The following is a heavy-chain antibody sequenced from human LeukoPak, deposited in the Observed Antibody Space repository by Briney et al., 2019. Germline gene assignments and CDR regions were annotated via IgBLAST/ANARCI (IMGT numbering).Heavy chain of an antibody. J-gene: IGHJ5*02. CDR1: GFTFSSNG. CDR2: IGYDGNDE. Sequence: GGSLRLSCAVSGFTFSSNGMHWVRQAPGKGLEWVAVIGYDGNDEYYADSVKGRFTISRDNSKNTLYLQMNSLRAEDTAVYYCAKDPCSGGSCYVGWFDPWGQGTLVTVSS. D-gene: IGHD2-15*01. V-gene: IGHV3-30*18. CDR3: AKDPCSGGSCYVGWFDP.